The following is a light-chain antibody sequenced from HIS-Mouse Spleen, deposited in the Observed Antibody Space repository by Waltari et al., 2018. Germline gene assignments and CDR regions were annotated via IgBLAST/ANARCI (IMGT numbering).Light chain of an antibody. V-gene: IGLV2-14*03. J-gene: IGLJ2*01. CDR3: SSYTSSSTVV. Sequence: QSALTQTASVSGSPGQSITISCTGTSSDDGSYKYVAWYPQHPGNAPKLMIYDVSNLPSGVSNRFSGSKSGNTASLTISGLQAEDEADYYCSSYTSSSTVVFGGGTKLTVL. CDR2: DVS. CDR1: SSDDGSYKY.